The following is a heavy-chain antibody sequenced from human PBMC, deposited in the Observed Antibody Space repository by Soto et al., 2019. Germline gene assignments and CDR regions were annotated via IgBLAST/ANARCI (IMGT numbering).Heavy chain of an antibody. CDR2: ISGNGGGT. CDR3: AKDLRAVSTVTRADS. V-gene: IGHV3-23*01. D-gene: IGHD4-17*01. Sequence: EVQLLESGGGLVSPGGSLRLSCAASGFTFSSYAMSWVRQAPGEGLEWVSAISGNGGGTYYADSVKGRFTISRDNSKNMLFLQMNSLRAEDTAVYYCAKDLRAVSTVTRADSWGLGTLVTVSS. CDR1: GFTFSSYA. J-gene: IGHJ4*02.